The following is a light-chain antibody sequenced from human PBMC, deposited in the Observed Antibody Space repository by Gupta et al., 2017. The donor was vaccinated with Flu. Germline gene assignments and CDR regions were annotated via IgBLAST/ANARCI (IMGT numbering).Light chain of an antibody. V-gene: IGLV1-47*01. CDR1: SSNIGANY. J-gene: IGLJ3*02. CDR3: AAWDDSLRGWV. CDR2: RNN. Sequence: SVTISCSGSSSNIGANYVYWYQQLPGTAPKLLLYRNNLRPSGVPDRISGSKSGTSVSLAISTLRSEDEADYYCAAWDDSLRGWVFGGGTKVTVL.